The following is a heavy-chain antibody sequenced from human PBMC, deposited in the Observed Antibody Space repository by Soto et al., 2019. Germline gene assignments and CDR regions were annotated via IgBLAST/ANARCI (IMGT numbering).Heavy chain of an antibody. V-gene: IGHV4-34*09. CDR2: INHSGST. CDR1: GGSFSGYY. D-gene: IGHD3-22*01. CDR3: ARDRDYYESSGYFDC. J-gene: IGHJ4*02. Sequence: SETLSLTCAVYGGSFSGYYWTWIRQPPGTGLEWIGEINHSGSTNYNPSLRSRVTISLDTSKNQFFLRLNSVTAADTAVYYCARDRDYYESSGYFDCWGQGTLVTVSS.